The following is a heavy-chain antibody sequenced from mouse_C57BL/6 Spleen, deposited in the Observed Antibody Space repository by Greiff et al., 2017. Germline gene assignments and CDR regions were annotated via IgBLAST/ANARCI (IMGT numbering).Heavy chain of an antibody. J-gene: IGHJ2*01. V-gene: IGHV2-2*01. Sequence: VKLVESGPGLVQPSQSLSITCTVSGFSLTSYGVHWVRQSPGKGLEWLGVIWSGGSTDYNAAFISRLSISKDNSKSQVFFKMNSLQADDTAIYYCARNKDYGHYFDYWGQGTTLTVSS. CDR3: ARNKDYGHYFDY. CDR2: IWSGGST. CDR1: GFSLTSYG. D-gene: IGHD1-1*01.